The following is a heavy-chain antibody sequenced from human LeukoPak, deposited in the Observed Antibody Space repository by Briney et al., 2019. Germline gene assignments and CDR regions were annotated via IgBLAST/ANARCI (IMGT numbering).Heavy chain of an antibody. CDR1: GGSISRGGYY. CDR2: IYYSGNIGSP. Sequence: SETVSLTCTISGGSISRGGYYWSWIRQHPGKGLEWIGYIYYSGNIGSPYYNSSLKSRVTISVDTSKNQFSLKLNSVTDADTAVYYCARARVESGYYYDSSGYYGYFQDWGQGTLVTVS. V-gene: IGHV4-31*03. CDR3: ARARVESGYYYDSSGYYGYFQD. D-gene: IGHD3-22*01. J-gene: IGHJ1*01.